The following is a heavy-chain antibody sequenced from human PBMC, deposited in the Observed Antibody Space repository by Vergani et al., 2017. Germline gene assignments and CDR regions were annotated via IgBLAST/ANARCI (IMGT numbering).Heavy chain of an antibody. Sequence: QEQLLQSGGGVVQPGGSLRLSCIGSGYTFGHFDMHWVRQAPGKGLAWVAFIRYAGSNPQYIDSVQGRFTISRDNSTDTLFLQMNGLRPEDTGTYFCAKKGGSLYYYGVDVWGQETKITGSS. V-gene: IGHV3-30*02. CDR2: IRYAGSNP. D-gene: IGHD1-26*01. CDR3: AKKGGSLYYYGVDV. CDR1: GYTFGHFD. J-gene: IGHJ6*02.